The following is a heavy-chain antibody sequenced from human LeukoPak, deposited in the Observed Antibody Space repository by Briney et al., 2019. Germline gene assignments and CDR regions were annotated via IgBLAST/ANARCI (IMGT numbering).Heavy chain of an antibody. Sequence: KPGGSLRLSCAASGFTFSSYSMNWVRQAPGKGLEWVSSISSSSSHIYYADSVKGRFTISRDNAKNSLYLQMNSLRAEDTAVYYCARTYYYDSIGSNTDYWGQGTLVTVSS. CDR3: ARTYYYDSIGSNTDY. D-gene: IGHD3-22*01. V-gene: IGHV3-21*01. CDR2: ISSSSSHI. J-gene: IGHJ4*02. CDR1: GFTFSSYS.